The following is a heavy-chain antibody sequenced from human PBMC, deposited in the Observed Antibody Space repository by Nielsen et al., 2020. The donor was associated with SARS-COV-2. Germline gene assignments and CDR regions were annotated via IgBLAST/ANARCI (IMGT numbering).Heavy chain of an antibody. V-gene: IGHV3-48*04. J-gene: IGHJ3*02. Sequence: GESLKISCAASGFTFSSYSMNWVRQAPGKGLEWVSYISSSSSTIYYADSVKGRFTISRDNAKNSLYLQMNSLRAEDTAVYYCARVWSGWYRSAFDIWGQGTMVTVSS. D-gene: IGHD6-19*01. CDR1: GFTFSSYS. CDR2: ISSSSSTI. CDR3: ARVWSGWYRSAFDI.